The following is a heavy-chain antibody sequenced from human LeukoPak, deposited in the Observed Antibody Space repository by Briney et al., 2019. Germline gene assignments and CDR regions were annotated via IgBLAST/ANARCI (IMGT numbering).Heavy chain of an antibody. CDR1: GYTFTSYG. Sequence: GASVKVSCKASGYTFTSYGISWVRQAPGQGLEWMGWISAYNGNTNYAQKLQGRVTMTTDTSTSTAYMELRSLRSDDTAVYYCARGDYYDSSGYLYYYYYYYMDVWDKGTTVTVSS. CDR2: ISAYNGNT. D-gene: IGHD3-22*01. CDR3: ARGDYYDSSGYLYYYYYYYMDV. J-gene: IGHJ6*03. V-gene: IGHV1-18*01.